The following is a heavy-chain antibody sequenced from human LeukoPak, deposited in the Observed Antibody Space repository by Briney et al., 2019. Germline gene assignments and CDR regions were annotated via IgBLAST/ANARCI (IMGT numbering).Heavy chain of an antibody. CDR2: INWDGGAT. J-gene: IGHJ4*02. CDR3: ARDLSSSWYSLGY. V-gene: IGHV3-20*04. CDR1: GNSFDDYG. Sequence: GGSLRLSCTDSGNSFDDYGMSWVRQVPRKGLEWVSGINWDGGATAYADSVKGRFTISRDHAKNSVLLQMNSLRAEDTALYFCARDLSSSWYSLGYWGQGILVTVSS. D-gene: IGHD6-13*01.